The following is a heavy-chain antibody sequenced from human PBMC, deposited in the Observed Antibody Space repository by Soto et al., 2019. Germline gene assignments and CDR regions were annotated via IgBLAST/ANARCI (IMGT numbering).Heavy chain of an antibody. V-gene: IGHV1-18*01. CDR3: ARLGGYCSSTNCYGYYGMDV. J-gene: IGHJ6*02. CDR1: GYAFTSYG. Sequence: ASVKVSCKAAGYAFTSYGISWVRQAPGQGLEWMGWISAYNGNTNYAQKLQGRVTMTTDTSTSTAYMELRSSVTVADTAVYYCARLGGYCSSTNCYGYYGMDVWGQGTTVTVSS. CDR2: ISAYNGNT. D-gene: IGHD2-2*01.